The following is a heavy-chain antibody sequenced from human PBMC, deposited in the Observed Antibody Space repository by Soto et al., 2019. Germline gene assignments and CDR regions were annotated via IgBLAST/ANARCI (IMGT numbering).Heavy chain of an antibody. D-gene: IGHD6-19*01. CDR3: ARHYGYSSGCLGY. V-gene: IGHV3-11*01. CDR1: GFTFSDYY. CDR2: SSSSGSTI. J-gene: IGHJ4*02. Sequence: GGSLRLSCAASGFTFSDYYMSWIRQAPGKGLEWISYSSSSGSTIYYADSVKGRFTISSDNARNSLFLQMNGLRVEETAVYYCARHYGYSSGCLGYWGQGSLVTVSS.